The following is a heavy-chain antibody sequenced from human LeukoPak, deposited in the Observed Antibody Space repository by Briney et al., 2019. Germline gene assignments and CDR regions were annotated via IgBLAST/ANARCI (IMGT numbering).Heavy chain of an antibody. D-gene: IGHD3-10*01. J-gene: IGHJ3*02. Sequence: PSETLSLTCTVSGGSISTYYWSWIRQPPWKGLEWIGYIYYSWSTNYNPSLNSQVTMSVDTSKNQFSLHLSFVTSADTAVYYVSRVVRLSEGSGSYLNAFDIWGQGTMVTVYS. V-gene: IGHV4-59*01. CDR3: SRVVRLSEGSGSYLNAFDI. CDR1: GGSISTYY. CDR2: IYYSWST.